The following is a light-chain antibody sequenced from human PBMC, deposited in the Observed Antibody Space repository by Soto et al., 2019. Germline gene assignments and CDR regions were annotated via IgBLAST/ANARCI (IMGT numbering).Light chain of an antibody. CDR3: QQYGSSPRT. J-gene: IGKJ1*01. CDR2: VAS. CDR1: QSIRND. V-gene: IGKV3-20*01. Sequence: TQSPSSLCASVGVRVTITCLARQSIRNDLAWYQQKPGQPPRHLIYVASSRAAGVPDRFSGSGSGTDFTLTISRLEPEDFAVYYCQQYGSSPRTFGQGTKVDIK.